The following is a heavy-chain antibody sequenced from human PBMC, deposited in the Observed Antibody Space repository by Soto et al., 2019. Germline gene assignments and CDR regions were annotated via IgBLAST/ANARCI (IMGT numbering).Heavy chain of an antibody. CDR1: GFTFSSYS. D-gene: IGHD3-22*01. V-gene: IGHV3-48*01. J-gene: IGHJ4*02. CDR2: ISSSSSTI. Sequence: PGGSLRLSCAASGFTFSSYSMNWVRQAPGKGLEWVSYISSSSSTIYYADSVKGRFTISRDNAKNSLYLQMNSLRAEDTAVYYYARVAYYYDSSGLSYWGQGTLVTVSS. CDR3: ARVAYYYDSSGLSY.